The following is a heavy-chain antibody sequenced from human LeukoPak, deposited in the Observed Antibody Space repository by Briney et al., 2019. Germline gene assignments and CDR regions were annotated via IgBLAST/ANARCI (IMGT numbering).Heavy chain of an antibody. CDR2: IGTAGDT. V-gene: IGHV3-13*04. CDR3: ARSVGYYGSQVYYFDY. D-gene: IGHD3-10*01. Sequence: PGGSLRLSCADSGFTFSSYDMHWVRQATGKGLEWVSAIGTAGDTYYPGSVKGRFTISRENAKNSLYLQMNSLRAGDTAVYYCARSVGYYGSQVYYFDYWGQGTLVTVSS. CDR1: GFTFSSYD. J-gene: IGHJ4*02.